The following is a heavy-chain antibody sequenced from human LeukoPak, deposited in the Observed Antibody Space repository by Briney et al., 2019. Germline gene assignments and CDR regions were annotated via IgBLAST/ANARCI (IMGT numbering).Heavy chain of an antibody. Sequence: PGGSLRLSCAASGFTFSSYPMSWVRQAPGKGLEWISAISGDGVGTYYAASVQGRSTVSRDNSKNTLYLQMNSLRAEDTAVYYCARDRGSTAVVRGVNHCWGQGTLVTVSS. CDR1: GFTFSSYP. D-gene: IGHD3-10*01. J-gene: IGHJ4*02. CDR3: ARDRGSTAVVRGVNHC. CDR2: ISGDGVGT. V-gene: IGHV3-23*01.